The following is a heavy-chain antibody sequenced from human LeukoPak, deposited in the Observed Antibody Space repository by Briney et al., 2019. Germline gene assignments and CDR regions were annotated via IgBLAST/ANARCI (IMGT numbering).Heavy chain of an antibody. V-gene: IGHV1-2*02. Sequence: GASVKVSCKASGYTFTGYYMHWVRQAPGQGLEWMGWINPNSGGTNYAQKFQGRVTMTRDTSISTAYMELSRLRSDDTAVYYCARGHSSGYYGFDYWGQGTLVTVSS. D-gene: IGHD3-22*01. CDR3: ARGHSSGYYGFDY. CDR2: INPNSGGT. J-gene: IGHJ4*02. CDR1: GYTFTGYY.